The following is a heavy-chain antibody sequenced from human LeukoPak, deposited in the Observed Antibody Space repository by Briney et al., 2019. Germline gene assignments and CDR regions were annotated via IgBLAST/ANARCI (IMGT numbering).Heavy chain of an antibody. V-gene: IGHV3-21*01. D-gene: IGHD1-7*01. CDR3: AKYQTGTWTSYDSSDI. Sequence: GGSLRLSCAASGFSFSAYAMNWVRQAPGKGLEWVSSINGESTFKVYADSVKGRFTISRDNAKNSLYLQMDSLRAEDTAVYYCAKYQTGTWTSYDSSDIWGQGTLVTVSS. CDR2: INGESTFK. CDR1: GFSFSAYA. J-gene: IGHJ3*02.